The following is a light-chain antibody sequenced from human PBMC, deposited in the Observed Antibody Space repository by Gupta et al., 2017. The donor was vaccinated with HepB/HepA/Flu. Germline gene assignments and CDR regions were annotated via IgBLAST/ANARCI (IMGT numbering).Light chain of an antibody. CDR2: DAS. Sequence: DIQLTQSPSFLSASVGDRVTITCRASQGISSYLAWYQQKPGKAPNLLIYDASTLQSGVPSRFSGSRSGTEFTLTVSSLQPEDFATYYCQQINSFPQAFGQGTKVEIK. J-gene: IGKJ1*01. CDR1: QGISSY. CDR3: QQINSFPQA. V-gene: IGKV1-9*01.